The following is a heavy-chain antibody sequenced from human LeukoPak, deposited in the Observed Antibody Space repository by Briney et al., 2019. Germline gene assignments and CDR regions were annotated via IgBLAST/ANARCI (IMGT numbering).Heavy chain of an antibody. Sequence: GASVKVSFKASGGTFFIYAISWVRQAPGQGLEGMGGIIPIFGTANYAQKFQGRVTITADESTSPAYMELSSLRSEDTAVYYCARDGSPDAFDIWGQGTMVTVSS. CDR1: GGTFFIYA. V-gene: IGHV1-69*01. J-gene: IGHJ3*02. CDR3: ARDGSPDAFDI. CDR2: IIPIFGTA.